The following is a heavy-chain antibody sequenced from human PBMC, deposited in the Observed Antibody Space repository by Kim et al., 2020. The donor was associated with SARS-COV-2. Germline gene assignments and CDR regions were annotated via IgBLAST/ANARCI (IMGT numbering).Heavy chain of an antibody. CDR1: GYTFTSYA. CDR3: ARVGSSSWYVDYYYGMDV. D-gene: IGHD6-13*01. J-gene: IGHJ6*01. CDR2: INTNTGNP. V-gene: IGHV7-4-1*02. Sequence: ASVKVSCKASGYTFTSYAMNWVRQAPGQGLEWMGWINTNTGNPTYAQGFTGRVVFSLDTSVSTAYLQISSLKAEDTAVYYCARVGSSSWYVDYYYGMDVWGHRATVTVSS.